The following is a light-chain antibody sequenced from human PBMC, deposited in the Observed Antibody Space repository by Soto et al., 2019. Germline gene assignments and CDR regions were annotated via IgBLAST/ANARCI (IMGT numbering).Light chain of an antibody. CDR2: GAS. Sequence: DIQMTQSPSSLSASVGDRVTITFRASQSISSYLNWYQQKPGKAPKLLIYGASRLQTGVPSRFSGSGSGTDSTLTVSSLQPEDFATYYCRQTYSSSWTFGQGTKVDIK. CDR1: QSISSY. J-gene: IGKJ1*01. CDR3: RQTYSSSWT. V-gene: IGKV1-39*01.